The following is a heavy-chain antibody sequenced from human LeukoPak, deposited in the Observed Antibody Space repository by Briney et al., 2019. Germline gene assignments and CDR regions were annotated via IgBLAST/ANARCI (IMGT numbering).Heavy chain of an antibody. Sequence: ASVKVSCKASGCTFTNFGISWVRQAPGQGLEWMGWISAYNGNRNHSQKFQGRVTLTTDTSTSTAYMELRSLISDDTAVYYCARSLGFGGSGINWLDPWGQGTLVTVSS. CDR1: GCTFTNFG. CDR3: ARSLGFGGSGINWLDP. CDR2: ISAYNGNR. J-gene: IGHJ5*02. V-gene: IGHV1-18*01. D-gene: IGHD3-10*01.